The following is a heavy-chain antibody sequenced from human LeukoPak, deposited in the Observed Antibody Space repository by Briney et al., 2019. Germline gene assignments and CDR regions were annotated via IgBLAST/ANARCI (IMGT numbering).Heavy chain of an antibody. V-gene: IGHV3-23*01. CDR3: ARGGQRGYSGYVRFYSAGFFDY. J-gene: IGHJ4*02. Sequence: PGGSLRLSCAASGFTFSSDVMSWVRQAPGKGLEWVSAISGSGGYTYYADSVKGRFTISGDNSKNTLFLQMNSLRAEDTAVYYCARGGQRGYSGYVRFYSAGFFDYWGQGTLVTVSS. CDR2: ISGSGGYT. CDR1: GFTFSSDV. D-gene: IGHD5-12*01.